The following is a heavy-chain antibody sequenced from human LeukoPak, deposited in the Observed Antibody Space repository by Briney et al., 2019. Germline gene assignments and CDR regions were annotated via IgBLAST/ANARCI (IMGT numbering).Heavy chain of an antibody. J-gene: IGHJ6*02. CDR1: GFTFDDYA. CDR3: AKDRGSSGWSTTLYYYYYGMDV. D-gene: IGHD6-19*01. CDR2: ISWNSGSI. V-gene: IGHV3-9*01. Sequence: GRSLRLSCAASGFTFDDYAMHRVRQAPGKGLEWVSGISWNSGSIGYADSVKGRLTISRDNAKNSLYLQMNSLRAEDTALYYCAKDRGSSGWSTTLYYYYYGMDVWGQGTTVTVSS.